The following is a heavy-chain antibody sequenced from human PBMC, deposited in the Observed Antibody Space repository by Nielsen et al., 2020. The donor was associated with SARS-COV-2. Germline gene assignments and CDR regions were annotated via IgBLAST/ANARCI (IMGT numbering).Heavy chain of an antibody. CDR1: GFTFDDYG. CDR2: INWNGGST. Sequence: GESLKISCAASGFTFDDYGMSWVRQAPGKGLEWVSVINWNGGSTGYADSVKGRFTISRDNAKNSLYLQMNSLRAEDTALYHCARGGIAAAGTQFDPWGQGTLVTVSS. D-gene: IGHD6-13*01. J-gene: IGHJ5*02. V-gene: IGHV3-20*01. CDR3: ARGGIAAAGTQFDP.